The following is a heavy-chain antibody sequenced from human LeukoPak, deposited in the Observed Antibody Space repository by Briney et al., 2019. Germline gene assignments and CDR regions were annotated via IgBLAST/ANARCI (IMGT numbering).Heavy chain of an antibody. CDR3: ARETGSYSAYFDY. J-gene: IGHJ4*02. CDR2: IYYSGST. D-gene: IGHD1-26*01. V-gene: IGHV4-39*07. Sequence: WVRQPPGKGLEWIGSIYYSGSTYYNPSLKSRVTISVDTSKNQFSLKLSSVTAADTAVYYCARETGSYSAYFDYWGQGTLVTVSS.